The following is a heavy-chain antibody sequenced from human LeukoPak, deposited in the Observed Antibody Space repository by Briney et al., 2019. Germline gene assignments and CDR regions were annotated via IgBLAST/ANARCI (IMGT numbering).Heavy chain of an antibody. J-gene: IGHJ5*02. CDR3: ARVRITMVRGVPYNWFDP. V-gene: IGHV1-2*02. CDR2: INPNSGGT. CDR1: GYTFTGYY. Sequence: GASVKVSCKASGYTFTGYYMHWVRQAPGQGLEWMGWINPNSGGTNYAQKFQGRVTMTRDMSISTAYMELSRLRSDDTAVYYCARVRITMVRGVPYNWFDPWGQGTLVTVSS. D-gene: IGHD3-10*01.